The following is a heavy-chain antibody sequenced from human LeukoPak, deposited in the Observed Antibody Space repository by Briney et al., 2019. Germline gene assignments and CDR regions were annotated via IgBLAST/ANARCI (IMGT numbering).Heavy chain of an antibody. Sequence: ASVRVSCKASGYTFTSFGITWVRQAPGQGLEWMGWISVYNGNINYAQKLQGRVTITTDTSTSTAYMELSSLRSEDTAVYYCASPSSGVHFDAFDIWGQGTMVTVSS. CDR1: GYTFTSFG. V-gene: IGHV1-18*01. D-gene: IGHD6-19*01. CDR2: ISVYNGNI. CDR3: ASPSSGVHFDAFDI. J-gene: IGHJ3*02.